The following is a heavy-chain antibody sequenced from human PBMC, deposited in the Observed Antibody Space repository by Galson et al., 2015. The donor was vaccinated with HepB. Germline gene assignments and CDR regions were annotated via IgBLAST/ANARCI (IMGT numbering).Heavy chain of an antibody. CDR2: IRSKANSYAT. V-gene: IGHV3-73*01. D-gene: IGHD2-21*01. Sequence: SLRLSCAASGFTFSGSAMHWVRQASGKGQEWVGRIRSKANSYATAYAASVKGRFTISRDDSKNTAYLQMNSLKTEDTAVYYCTRLAGSHTSGVVYWGQGTLVTVSS. J-gene: IGHJ4*02. CDR1: GFTFSGSA. CDR3: TRLAGSHTSGVVY.